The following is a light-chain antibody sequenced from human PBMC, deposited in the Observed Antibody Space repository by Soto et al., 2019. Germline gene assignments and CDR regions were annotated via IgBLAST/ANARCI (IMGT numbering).Light chain of an antibody. Sequence: DSPMNQSPSSMSASAGDRVAITCRASQDISNNLAWYLQKPGKVPKLLIYAASTLQSGVPSRFSGSGSGTDFTLTISSLQPEDVATYYCQKYNSAPPFGPGTKVDIK. J-gene: IGKJ3*01. V-gene: IGKV1-27*01. CDR2: AAS. CDR3: QKYNSAPP. CDR1: QDISNN.